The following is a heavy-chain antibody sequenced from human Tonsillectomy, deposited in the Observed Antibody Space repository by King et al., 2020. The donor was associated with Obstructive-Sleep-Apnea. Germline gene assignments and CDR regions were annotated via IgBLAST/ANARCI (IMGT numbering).Heavy chain of an antibody. J-gene: IGHJ4*02. CDR3: ATSPNHYDSSAYSPY. D-gene: IGHD3-22*01. Sequence: VQLVESGAEVKKPGESLRISCKGSGYSFTSYWIFWVRQMPGKGLEWMGSFDPSDSYTNYSPSFHGHFTFSTDKSFVTAYLQWSTLKASDTAMYYCATSPNHYDSSAYSPYRGQGTLVTVSS. V-gene: IGHV5-10-1*01. CDR1: GYSFTSYW. CDR2: FDPSDSYT.